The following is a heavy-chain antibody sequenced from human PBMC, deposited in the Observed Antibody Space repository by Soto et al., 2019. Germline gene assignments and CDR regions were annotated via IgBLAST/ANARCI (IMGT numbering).Heavy chain of an antibody. Sequence: ASVKVSCKASGGTFSSYAISWVRQAPGQGLEWMGGIIPIFGTANYAQKFQGRVTITADESTSTAYMELSSLRSEDTAVYYCARGTYYYDSSGSAEYFQHWGQGTLVTVSS. CDR1: GGTFSSYA. CDR3: ARGTYYYDSSGSAEYFQH. V-gene: IGHV1-69*13. D-gene: IGHD3-22*01. CDR2: IIPIFGTA. J-gene: IGHJ1*01.